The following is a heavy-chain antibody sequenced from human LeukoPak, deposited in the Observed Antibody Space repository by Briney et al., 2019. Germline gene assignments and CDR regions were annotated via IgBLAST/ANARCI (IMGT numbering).Heavy chain of an antibody. Sequence: SLVKVSCKASGGTFSSYAISWVRQAPGQGLEWMGGIIPIFGTANYAQKFQGRVTITADESTSTAYMELSSLRSEDTAVYYCATNKGQYGDYSNWFDPWGQGTLVTVSS. CDR1: GGTFSSYA. D-gene: IGHD4-17*01. J-gene: IGHJ5*02. CDR3: ATNKGQYGDYSNWFDP. V-gene: IGHV1-69*01. CDR2: IIPIFGTA.